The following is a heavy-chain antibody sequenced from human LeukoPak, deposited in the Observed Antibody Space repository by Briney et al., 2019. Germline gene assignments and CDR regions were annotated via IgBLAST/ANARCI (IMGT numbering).Heavy chain of an antibody. D-gene: IGHD2-8*01. V-gene: IGHV3-23*01. CDR1: GFSFSSYA. CDR2: LSGSGGSI. CDR3: AKVSGYCTNGVCYTHDY. J-gene: IGHJ4*02. Sequence: GGSLRLSCAASGFSFSSYAMGWVRQAPGKGLEWVSTLSGSGGSIYYADSVKGRFIISRDNSKTTLYLQMNSLRAEDTAVYYCAKVSGYCTNGVCYTHDYWGQGTLVTVSS.